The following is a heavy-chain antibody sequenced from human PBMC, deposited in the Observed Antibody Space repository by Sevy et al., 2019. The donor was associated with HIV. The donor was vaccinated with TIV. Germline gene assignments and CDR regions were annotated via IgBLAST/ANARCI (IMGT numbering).Heavy chain of an antibody. J-gene: IGHJ6*02. CDR3: ARLRRNYYGSGSYYRSAGYYGMDV. CDR1: GYSFTSYW. Sequence: GESLKISCKGSGYSFTSYWIGWVRQMPGKGLEWMGIIYPGDSDTSNSPSFQGQVTISADKSISTRYLQWSSLKASDTAMYYCARLRRNYYGSGSYYRSAGYYGMDVWGQGTTVTVSS. D-gene: IGHD3-10*01. V-gene: IGHV5-51*01. CDR2: IYPGDSDT.